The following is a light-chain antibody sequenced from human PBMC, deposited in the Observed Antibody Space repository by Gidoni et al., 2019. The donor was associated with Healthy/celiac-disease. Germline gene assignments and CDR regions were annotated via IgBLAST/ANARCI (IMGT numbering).Light chain of an antibody. CDR2: DAS. Sequence: EIVLTQSPATLSVSPGERATLSCRASQSVSSYLAWYQQKPGQAPRLLIYDASNRATGIPARFSGSGSGTDFTLTISSLEPEDFAVYYCQQRSNWPRSLTFXGXTKVEIK. CDR1: QSVSSY. CDR3: QQRSNWPRSLT. J-gene: IGKJ4*01. V-gene: IGKV3-11*01.